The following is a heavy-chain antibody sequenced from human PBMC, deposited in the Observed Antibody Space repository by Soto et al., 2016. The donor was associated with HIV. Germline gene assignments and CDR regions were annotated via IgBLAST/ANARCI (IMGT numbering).Heavy chain of an antibody. CDR3: TTDLPVQLERRNAFDI. Sequence: EVQLVESGGGLVKPGGSLRLSCAASGFTFSNAWMSWVRQAPGKGLGWVGRIKSKTDGGTTDYAAPVKGRFTISRDDSKNTLYLQMNSLKTEDTAVYYCTTDLPVQLERRNAFDIWGQGTMVTVSS. V-gene: IGHV3-15*01. J-gene: IGHJ3*02. CDR1: GFTFSNAW. D-gene: IGHD1-1*01. CDR2: IKSKTDGGTT.